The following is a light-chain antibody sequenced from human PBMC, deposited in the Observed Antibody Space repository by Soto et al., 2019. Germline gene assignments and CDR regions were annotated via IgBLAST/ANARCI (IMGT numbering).Light chain of an antibody. CDR3: MQSRKLPRT. J-gene: IGKJ4*02. CDR2: EVS. Sequence: IVMTQTPLSLSVTPGQPASMSCKSSQRLIHTDGKRYVYWYLQRPGRSPQVLMDEVSNRFSGVPDRFSGSGSGTDFTLKISRVEAEDVGFYYCMQSRKLPRTFGRGTKVEI. CDR1: QRLIHTDGKRY. V-gene: IGKV2D-29*02.